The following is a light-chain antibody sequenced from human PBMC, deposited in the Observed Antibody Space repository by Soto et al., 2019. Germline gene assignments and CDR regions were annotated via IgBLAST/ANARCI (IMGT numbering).Light chain of an antibody. CDR1: QSIRSY. Sequence: ESVLTQSPATLSLSPGQRATLSCRASQSIRSYLAWYQQKPGQAPRLLIYDASNRATGIPARFSGSGSGTDFTLTISSLEPEDFAVYYCQQYGSSGTFGQGTKVDI. CDR3: QQYGSSGT. J-gene: IGKJ1*01. CDR2: DAS. V-gene: IGKV3-20*01.